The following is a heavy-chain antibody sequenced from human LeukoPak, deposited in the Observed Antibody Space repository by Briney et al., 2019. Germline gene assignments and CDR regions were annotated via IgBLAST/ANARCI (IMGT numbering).Heavy chain of an antibody. V-gene: IGHV3-30*02. Sequence: PGGSLRLSCAASGFTFSSYGMHWVRQAPGKGLEWVAFISYDGNNKYYTDSAKGRFTISRDNSKKTVHLQMNSLRTEDTAMYYCAQARGYSFDYWGQGTLVTVSS. J-gene: IGHJ4*02. CDR1: GFTFSSYG. CDR2: ISYDGNNK. D-gene: IGHD5-18*01. CDR3: AQARGYSFDY.